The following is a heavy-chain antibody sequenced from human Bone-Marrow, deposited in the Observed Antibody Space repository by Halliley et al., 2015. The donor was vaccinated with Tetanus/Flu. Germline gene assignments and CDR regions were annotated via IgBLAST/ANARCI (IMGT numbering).Heavy chain of an antibody. CDR2: THHTGTT. CDR3: ARRFRAPY. Sequence: TLSLTCGVSDGSIDSSGRWIWVRQPPGKGLEWIGETHHTGTTNYNSSLQSRVTISLDKSKNQFSLNLNSVTAADTAVYYCARRFRAPYWGQGILVTVSS. V-gene: IGHV4-4*02. D-gene: IGHD2-21*01. J-gene: IGHJ4*02. CDR1: DGSIDSSGR.